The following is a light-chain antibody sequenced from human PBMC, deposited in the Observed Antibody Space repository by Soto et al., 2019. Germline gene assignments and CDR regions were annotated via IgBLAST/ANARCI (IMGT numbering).Light chain of an antibody. CDR2: DAS. V-gene: IGKV3D-15*01. J-gene: IGKJ1*01. CDR3: QQYNNWPRT. CDR1: QTVGRS. Sequence: ERVMTQSPATLSVSPGERATLSCRASQTVGRSLAWYQQKPGQAPRLLISDASNRATGIPARFSGSGSGTEFTLTISSLQSEDFTVYYCQQYNNWPRTFGQGTKVDIK.